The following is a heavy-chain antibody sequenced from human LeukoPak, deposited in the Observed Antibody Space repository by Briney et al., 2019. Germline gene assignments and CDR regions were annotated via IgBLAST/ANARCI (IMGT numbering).Heavy chain of an antibody. J-gene: IGHJ4*02. Sequence: PSETLSLTCTVSGGSISSYYWGWIRQPPGKGLEWIGSIYYSGSTYYNPSLKSRVTISVDTSKNQFSLKLSSVTAADTAVYYCARDGMTKRPRYGAIPYYFDYWGQGTLVTVSS. CDR2: IYYSGST. D-gene: IGHD3-16*01. V-gene: IGHV4-39*07. CDR1: GGSISSYY. CDR3: ARDGMTKRPRYGAIPYYFDY.